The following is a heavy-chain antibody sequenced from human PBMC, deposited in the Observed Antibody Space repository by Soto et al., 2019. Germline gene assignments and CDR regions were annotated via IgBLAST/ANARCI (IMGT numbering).Heavy chain of an antibody. CDR1: GFTFSDHY. Sequence: EVQLVESGGGLVQPGGALRLSCAASGFTFSDHYMDWVRQAPGKGLEWLGRTRNKANSYTTEYAASVKGRFIITRDDSRNSLYLQMKSMKTEDTAVYYCARISTFEGMDVWGQGTTVTVSS. CDR3: ARISTFEGMDV. V-gene: IGHV3-72*01. J-gene: IGHJ6*02. CDR2: TRNKANSYTT. D-gene: IGHD3-3*01.